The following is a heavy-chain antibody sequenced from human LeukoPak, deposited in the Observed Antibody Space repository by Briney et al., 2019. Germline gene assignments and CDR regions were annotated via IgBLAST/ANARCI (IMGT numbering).Heavy chain of an antibody. CDR1: GGSIRSSYCY. CDR2: IYDSGST. Sequence: SETLSLTCTVSGGSIRSSYCYWGWIRQPPGKGLEWIGSIYDSGSTYYNSSLKSRVTISVDRSKNQFSPKLSSVTAADTAVYYCARARYYYDSSGYPKTSEFDYWGQGTLVTVSS. J-gene: IGHJ4*02. D-gene: IGHD3-22*01. V-gene: IGHV4-39*07. CDR3: ARARYYYDSSGYPKTSEFDY.